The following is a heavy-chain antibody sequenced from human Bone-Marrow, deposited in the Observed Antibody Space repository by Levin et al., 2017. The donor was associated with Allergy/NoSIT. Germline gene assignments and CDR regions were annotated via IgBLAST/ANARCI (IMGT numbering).Heavy chain of an antibody. J-gene: IGHJ6*02. CDR2: ASSSGHTI. CDR3: AKSAPYYGMDV. V-gene: IGHV3-11*01. CDR1: GFTFSDYY. Sequence: LSLTCAASGFTFSDYYMSWIRLAPGKGLEWVSYASSSGHTIYYADSVKGRFTISRDNAKESVYLQMNSLRAEDTAVYYCAKSAPYYGMDVWGQGTTVIVSS.